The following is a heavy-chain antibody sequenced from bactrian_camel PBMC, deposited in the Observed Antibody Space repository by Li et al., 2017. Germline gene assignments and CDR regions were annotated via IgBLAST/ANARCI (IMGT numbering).Heavy chain of an antibody. V-gene: IGHV3S53*01. CDR2: IEGDGST. D-gene: IGHD5*01. CDR1: GSIVSTMC. J-gene: IGHJ4*01. Sequence: HVQLVESGGGSVQAGRSLRLSCASSGSIVSTMCMAWFRQAPTKDREGVASIEGDGSTSYADSVKGRFTISRDNAKNTMSLQMNGLKPEDTAVYYCMRSLEYGLGQLPPGQGTQVTVS.